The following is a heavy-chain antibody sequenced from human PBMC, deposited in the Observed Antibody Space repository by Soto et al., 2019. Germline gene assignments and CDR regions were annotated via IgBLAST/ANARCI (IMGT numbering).Heavy chain of an antibody. J-gene: IGHJ4*02. CDR2: IIPIFGTA. Sequence: SVKVSCKASGGSFSSYAISWVRQAPGQGLEWMGGIIPIFGTADYAQKFQGRVTITADESTSTAYMELSSLRSEDTAVYYCASHYVSSGDYYRGLYYCGQGTLVTVSA. D-gene: IGHD3-22*01. V-gene: IGHV1-69*13. CDR3: ASHYVSSGDYYRGLYY. CDR1: GGSFSSYA.